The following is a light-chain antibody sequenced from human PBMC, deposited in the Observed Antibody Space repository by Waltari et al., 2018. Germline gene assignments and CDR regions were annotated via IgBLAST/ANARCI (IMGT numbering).Light chain of an antibody. CDR2: RNY. J-gene: IGLJ2*01. V-gene: IGLV1-44*01. Sequence: QSVLTQPPSASGTPGQSVTISCSGSTSNIDRNSVSWFQQVPGTAPKLLIFRNYLRPSGCLHRFSGLKAGTSASRAIRGLQSDDEADYYCAAWDDSLNGVIFGGGTKLTVL. CDR3: AAWDDSLNGVI. CDR1: TSNIDRNS.